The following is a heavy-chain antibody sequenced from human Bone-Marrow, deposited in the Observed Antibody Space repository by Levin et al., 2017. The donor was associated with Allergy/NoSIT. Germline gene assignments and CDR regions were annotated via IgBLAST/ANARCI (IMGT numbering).Heavy chain of an antibody. J-gene: IGHJ3*02. V-gene: IGHV4-39*01. CDR1: GGSISGYNYY. CDR2: IFYGESA. CDR3: AKLPRSSRYNYGFEDDGFHI. D-gene: IGHD5-18*01. Sequence: SETLSLTCTVSGGSISGYNYYWAWIRQPPGTGLEWIGSIFYGESASYNPSLKSRVTMSVDTSKNQFSLKLNSVTAADTAVYYCAKLPRSSRYNYGFEDDGFHIWGQGTMVAVSS.